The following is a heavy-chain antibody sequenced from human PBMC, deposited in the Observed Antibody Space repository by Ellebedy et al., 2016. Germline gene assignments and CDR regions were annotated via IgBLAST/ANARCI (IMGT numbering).Heavy chain of an antibody. D-gene: IGHD2-21*01. V-gene: IGHV3-21*01. CDR3: ARDGGPSSAYCGGDCYPPFDY. Sequence: GESLKISCAASGFTFSSYSMNWVRQAPGKGLEWVSSISSSSSYIYYADSVKGRFTISRDNSKNTVYLQMNSLRAEDTAVYYCARDGGPSSAYCGGDCYPPFDYWGQGTLVIVSS. J-gene: IGHJ4*02. CDR2: ISSSSSYI. CDR1: GFTFSSYS.